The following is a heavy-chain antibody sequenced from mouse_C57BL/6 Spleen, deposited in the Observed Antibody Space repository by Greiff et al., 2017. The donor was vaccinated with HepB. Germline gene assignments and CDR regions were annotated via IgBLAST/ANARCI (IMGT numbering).Heavy chain of an antibody. CDR1: GFNIKDYY. J-gene: IGHJ4*01. Sequence: VQLQQSGAELVKPGASVKLSCTASGFNIKDYYMHWVKQRTEQGLEWIGRIDPEDGETKYAQKFQGKATITADTSSNTAYLQLSSLTSEDTAVYYCARSLYYSSSSDAMYYWGQGTSVTVSS. V-gene: IGHV14-2*01. D-gene: IGHD1-1*01. CDR3: ARSLYYSSSSDAMYY. CDR2: IDPEDGET.